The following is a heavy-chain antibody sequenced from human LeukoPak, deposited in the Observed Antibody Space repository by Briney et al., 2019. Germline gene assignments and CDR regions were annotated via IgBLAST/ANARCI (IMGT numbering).Heavy chain of an antibody. D-gene: IGHD6-13*01. CDR3: ARPIAGAGMHAFDI. CDR1: GGSISSSNW. V-gene: IGHV4-4*02. Sequence: SETLSLTCAVSGGSISSSNWWSWVRQPPGKGLEWIGEIYHSGSTNYNPSLKSRVTISVDTSKNQFSLKLSSVTAADTAVYYCARPIAGAGMHAFDIWGQGTMVTVSS. CDR2: IYHSGST. J-gene: IGHJ3*02.